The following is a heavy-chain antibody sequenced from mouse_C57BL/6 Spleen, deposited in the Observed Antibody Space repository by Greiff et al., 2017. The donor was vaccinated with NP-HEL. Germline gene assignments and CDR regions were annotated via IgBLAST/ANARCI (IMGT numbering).Heavy chain of an antibody. CDR2: ILTGSGST. CDR1: GYTFTGYW. J-gene: IGHJ2*01. D-gene: IGHD1-1*01. V-gene: IGHV1-9*01. CDR3: ARTGFRITTVVARDY. Sequence: VKLQQSGAELMKPGASVKLSCKATGYTFTGYWIEWVKQRPGHGLEWIGEILTGSGSTNYNEKFKGKATFTADTSFNTAYMQLSSLTTDDSAIYYCARTGFRITTVVARDYWGQGTTLTVSS.